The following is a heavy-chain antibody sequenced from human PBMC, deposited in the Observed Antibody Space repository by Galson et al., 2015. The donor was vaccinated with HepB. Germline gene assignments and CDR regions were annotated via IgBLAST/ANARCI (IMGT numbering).Heavy chain of an antibody. CDR3: ARDRNRILLRYFDWVSRGWFDP. D-gene: IGHD3-9*01. CDR2: ISYDGSNK. J-gene: IGHJ5*02. CDR1: GFTFSSYA. Sequence: SLRLSCAASGFTFSSYAMHWVRQAPGKGLEWVAVISYDGSNKYYADSVKGRFTISRDNSKNTLYLQMNSLRAEDTAVYYCARDRNRILLRYFDWVSRGWFDPWGQGTLVTVSS. V-gene: IGHV3-30-3*01.